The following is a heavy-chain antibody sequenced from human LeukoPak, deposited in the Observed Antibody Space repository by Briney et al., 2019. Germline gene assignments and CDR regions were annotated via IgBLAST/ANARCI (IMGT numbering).Heavy chain of an antibody. V-gene: IGHV1-2*02. D-gene: IGHD6-19*01. CDR3: ARDRVGSGWPRPYYFEF. J-gene: IGHJ4*02. Sequence: AAVKVSCKPSGYTFTGYYLHWVRQAPGQGPEWMGWINPNTGATMYAQNFQGRVTMTRDTSVSTGYMELRSLTSDDSAVYYCARDRVGSGWPRPYYFEFWGPETLVTVSS. CDR2: INPNTGAT. CDR1: GYTFTGYY.